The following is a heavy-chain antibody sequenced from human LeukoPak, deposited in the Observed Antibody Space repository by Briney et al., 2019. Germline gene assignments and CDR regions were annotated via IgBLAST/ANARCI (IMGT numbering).Heavy chain of an antibody. CDR1: GFTFGDHA. V-gene: IGHV3-49*04. D-gene: IGHD5-18*01. CDR3: TRGLIQLWLHNGMDV. Sequence: GGSLRLSCTASGFTFGDHAMSWDRQAPGKGLEWVGFIRSKAYRGTTEYAASVKGRFTISRDDSKSVAYLQMNSLKTEDTAVYYCTRGLIQLWLHNGMDVWGQGTTVIVSS. J-gene: IGHJ6*02. CDR2: IRSKAYRGTT.